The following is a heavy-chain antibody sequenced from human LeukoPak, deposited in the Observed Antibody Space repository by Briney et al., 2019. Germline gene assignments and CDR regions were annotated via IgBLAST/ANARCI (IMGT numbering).Heavy chain of an antibody. Sequence: HPGGSLSLSCAASGFTFSSYDMHWVRQAPGKGLEYVSNINSNGGKTNYANSVKGRFTISRDNSKNTLYLQMGSLRADDVPVYYFARAKAVAGTGGDNWFDPWGQGTLVTVSS. CDR2: INSNGGKT. D-gene: IGHD6-19*01. J-gene: IGHJ5*02. CDR1: GFTFSSYD. CDR3: ARAKAVAGTGGDNWFDP. V-gene: IGHV3-64*01.